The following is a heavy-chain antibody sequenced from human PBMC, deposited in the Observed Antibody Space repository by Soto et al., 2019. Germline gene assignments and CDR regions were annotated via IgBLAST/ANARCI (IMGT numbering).Heavy chain of an antibody. Sequence: QEQLVESGGGVVQPGRSLRLSCAASGFTFRSYGMYWVRQAPGKGLEWVAVIWYDGSEKYYGDSVKGRFTISRDNSKNTPYLQLNSLRAEYTAVYYCASWKGVNSRALDIWGQGTMGTVSS. CDR1: GFTFRSYG. J-gene: IGHJ3*02. D-gene: IGHD3-3*01. V-gene: IGHV3-33*01. CDR3: ASWKGVNSRALDI. CDR2: IWYDGSEK.